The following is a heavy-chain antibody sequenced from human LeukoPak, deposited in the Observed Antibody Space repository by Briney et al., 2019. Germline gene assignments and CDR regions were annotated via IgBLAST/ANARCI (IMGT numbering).Heavy chain of an antibody. CDR3: ARSAFLVTAPGLYYFDY. D-gene: IGHD6-13*01. CDR1: GGSISSYY. CDR2: IYNSGST. J-gene: IGHJ4*02. V-gene: IGHV4-59*12. Sequence: PSETLSHTCTVSGGSISSYYWSWIRQPPGKGLEWIGHIYNSGSTNYNPSLKGRVTMSVATSKNQFSLHLSSVTAADTAVYYCARSAFLVTAPGLYYFDYWGQGTLVAVSS.